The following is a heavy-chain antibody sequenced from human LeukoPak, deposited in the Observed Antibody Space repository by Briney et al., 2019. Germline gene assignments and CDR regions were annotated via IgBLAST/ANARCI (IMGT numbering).Heavy chain of an antibody. CDR1: GFTFNNYN. CDR2: ISSSTGYM. Sequence: GGSLRLSCAAFGFTFNNYNMNWVRQAPGKGLEWLSSISSSTGYMYYADSVRGRFTISRDNAKNSLYLQMNSLRAEDTAVYYCARDLLAGGSGYYLWGQGTLVTVSS. J-gene: IGHJ4*02. V-gene: IGHV3-21*01. D-gene: IGHD3-22*01. CDR3: ARDLLAGGSGYYL.